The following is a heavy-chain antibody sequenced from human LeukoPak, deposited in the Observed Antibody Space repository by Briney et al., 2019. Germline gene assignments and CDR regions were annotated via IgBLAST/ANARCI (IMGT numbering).Heavy chain of an antibody. CDR3: ARATPGGLHGYSFDY. D-gene: IGHD5-24*01. Sequence: ASVKVSCKASGDTFKNYDINWVREATGQGREWMGWMNPNSGNTGFAQKFQDRVSMTRDTSINTAYMELTSLRSGDRAVYYCARATPGGLHGYSFDYWGQGTVVTVYS. V-gene: IGHV1-8*02. CDR1: GDTFKNYD. CDR2: MNPNSGNT. J-gene: IGHJ4*02.